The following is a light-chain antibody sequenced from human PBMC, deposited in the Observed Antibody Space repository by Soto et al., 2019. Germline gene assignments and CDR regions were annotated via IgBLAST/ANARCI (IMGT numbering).Light chain of an antibody. Sequence: QSALTQPASVSGSPGQSIAISCTGTSSDVGGYDYVSWYQQHPGKAPKLLIYSNSHRPSGVPDRFSGSKSGTSASLAISGLQSEDEADYYCATWDDSLNGPGVFGTGTKLTVL. J-gene: IGLJ1*01. CDR3: ATWDDSLNGPGV. CDR2: SNS. CDR1: SSDVGGYDY. V-gene: IGLV2-14*03.